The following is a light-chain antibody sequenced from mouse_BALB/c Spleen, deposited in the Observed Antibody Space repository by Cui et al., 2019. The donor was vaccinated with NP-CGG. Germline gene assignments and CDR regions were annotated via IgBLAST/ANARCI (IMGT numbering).Light chain of an antibody. CDR2: VAN. CDR1: TRAVSTSNS. CDR3: ALWYSNHWV. J-gene: IGLJ1*01. Sequence: QAVLTQESALTPSPGETLTHSCRSSTRAVSTSNSAHWGQEKPENIFTRLLCVANTRATGVPARFSGSVMGEKAALTIRGAETEDEEIYLCALWYSNHWVFGGGTKLTVL. V-gene: IGLV1*01.